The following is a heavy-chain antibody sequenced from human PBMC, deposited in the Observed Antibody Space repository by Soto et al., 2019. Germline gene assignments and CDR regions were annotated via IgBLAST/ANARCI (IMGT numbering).Heavy chain of an antibody. CDR3: ARNSGYDLRDVWRFDY. V-gene: IGHV2-70*04. CDR2: IDWDDDK. Sequence: SGPTLVNPTQTLTLTCTFSGFSLSTSGMRVSWIRQPPGKALEWLARIDWDDDKFYSTSLKTRLTISKDTSKNQVVLTMTNMDPVDKATYYCARNSGYDLRDVWRFDYWGQGTLVTVSS. J-gene: IGHJ4*02. CDR1: GFSLSTSGMR. D-gene: IGHD5-12*01.